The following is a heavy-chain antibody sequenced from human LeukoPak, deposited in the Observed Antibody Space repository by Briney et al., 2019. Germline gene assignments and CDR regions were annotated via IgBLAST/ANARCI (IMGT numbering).Heavy chain of an antibody. V-gene: IGHV3-23*01. CDR2: ISGSGGST. J-gene: IGHJ6*03. CDR3: AKVTTPGRSYYYYYMDV. CDR1: GFTFSSYA. Sequence: QAGGSLRLSXAASGFTFSSYAMSWVRQAPGKGLELVSAISGSGGSTYYADSVKGRFTISRDNSKNTLYLQMNSLRAEDTAVYYCAKVTTPGRSYYYYYMDVWGKGTTVTVSS. D-gene: IGHD2-15*01.